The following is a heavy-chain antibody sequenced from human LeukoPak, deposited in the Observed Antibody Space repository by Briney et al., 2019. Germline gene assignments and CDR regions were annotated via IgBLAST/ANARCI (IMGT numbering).Heavy chain of an antibody. Sequence: GGSLRLSCAASGFTFNYAWMSWVRQAPGQGLEWLSYITGAGNNIYYADSVKGRFTISRDNARNSLYLQMSSLRAEDTAVYYCARDVGYRSWFDPWGQGTLVTVSS. V-gene: IGHV3-11*04. CDR1: GFTFNYAW. D-gene: IGHD5-18*01. J-gene: IGHJ5*02. CDR3: ARDVGYRSWFDP. CDR2: ITGAGNNI.